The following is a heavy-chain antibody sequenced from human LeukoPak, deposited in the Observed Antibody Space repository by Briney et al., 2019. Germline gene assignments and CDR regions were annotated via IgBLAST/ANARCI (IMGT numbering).Heavy chain of an antibody. CDR1: GFTVSSNY. CDR3: ARGASYCSGGSCWGMDV. D-gene: IGHD2-15*01. CDR2: IYSGGST. V-gene: IGHV3-66*01. Sequence: GGSLRLSCAASGFTVSSNYMSWVRQAPGKGLEWVSVIYSGGSTYYADSVKGRFTISRDNSKNTLYLQMNSLRAEDTAVYYCARGASYCSGGSCWGMDVWGQGTTVTVSS. J-gene: IGHJ6*02.